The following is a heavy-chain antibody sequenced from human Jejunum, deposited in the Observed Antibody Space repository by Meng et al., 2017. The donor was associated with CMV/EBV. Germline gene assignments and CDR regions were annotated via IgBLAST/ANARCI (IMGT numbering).Heavy chain of an antibody. D-gene: IGHD6-19*01. CDR3: AKDLGASGWFETFDS. V-gene: IGHV3-30*02. J-gene: IGHJ4*02. CDR2: IRYDGNNQ. CDR1: LTFSTYG. Sequence: LTFSTYGMTWVRLAPGRGLEWVAFIRYDGNNQYYTDSVKGRFTISRDNSRSTLFLQMNSLGVEDTAVYYCAKDLGASGWFETFDSWGQGTLVTVSS.